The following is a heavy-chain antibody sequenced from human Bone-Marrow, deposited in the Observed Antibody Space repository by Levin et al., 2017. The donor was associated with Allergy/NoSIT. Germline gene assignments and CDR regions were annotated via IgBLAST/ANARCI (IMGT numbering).Heavy chain of an antibody. CDR1: GFSLSTSGMC. Sequence: SGPTLVKPTQTLTLTCTFSGFSLSTSGMCVSWIRQPPGKALEWLALIDWDDDKYYSTSLKTRLTISKDTSKNQVVLTMTNMDPVDTATYYCARTSGPPSAPYYYYGMDVWGQGTTVTVSS. V-gene: IGHV2-70*01. J-gene: IGHJ6*02. CDR2: IDWDDDK. CDR3: ARTSGPPSAPYYYYGMDV.